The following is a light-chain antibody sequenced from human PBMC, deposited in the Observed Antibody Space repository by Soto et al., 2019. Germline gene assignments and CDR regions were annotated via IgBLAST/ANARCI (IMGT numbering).Light chain of an antibody. Sequence: QSVLTQPPSASGSLGQSVTISCTGTRSDVGGYKFVSWYQQHPGKAPRLIIYEVSKRPSGVPDRFSGSKSGNTASLTVSGLQAEDEADYHCSSSYAGSNVFVFGSGTKSPS. CDR1: RSDVGGYKF. CDR2: EVS. V-gene: IGLV2-8*01. J-gene: IGLJ1*01. CDR3: SSSYAGSNVFV.